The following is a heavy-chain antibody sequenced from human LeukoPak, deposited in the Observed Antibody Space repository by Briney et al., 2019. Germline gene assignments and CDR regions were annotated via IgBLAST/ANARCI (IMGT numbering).Heavy chain of an antibody. CDR2: IRSNDYGGTT. CDR3: ARELWFGELSN. Sequence: GGSLRLSCTASGFMFGDYAMSWVRQAPGQGLEWIGCIRSNDYGGTTEYAASVQGRFTISRDDSKSIAYLQMISLKTEDTAVYSCARELWFGELSNWGQGTLVTVSS. J-gene: IGHJ4*02. D-gene: IGHD3-10*01. V-gene: IGHV3-49*04. CDR1: GFMFGDYA.